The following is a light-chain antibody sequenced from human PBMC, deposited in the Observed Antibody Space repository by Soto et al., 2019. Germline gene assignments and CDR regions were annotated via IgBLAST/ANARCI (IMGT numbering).Light chain of an antibody. J-gene: IGKJ4*01. CDR2: AAS. CDR3: KLANCFPLR. Sequence: IKVYQSPSSVSSKEGGRVTITCRASQGISSWLAWYQQKPGKAPKLLIYAASSLQSGVPSRFSGSGSGTDFTLTISSLQPEDFAPYYCKLANCFPLRFAGVTKVDI. CDR1: QGISSW. V-gene: IGKV1-12*01.